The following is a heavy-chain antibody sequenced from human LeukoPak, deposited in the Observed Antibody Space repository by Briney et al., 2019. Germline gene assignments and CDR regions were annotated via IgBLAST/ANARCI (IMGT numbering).Heavy chain of an antibody. D-gene: IGHD3-3*01. CDR3: ARRSAYDFWSGPFDY. CDR1: GGSISSYY. J-gene: IGHJ4*02. V-gene: IGHV4-59*08. CDR2: IYYSGST. Sequence: TSETLSLTCTVSGGSISSYYWSWIRQPPGKGLEWIGYIYYSGSTNYNPSLKSRVTISVDTSKNQFSLKLSSVTAADTAVYYCARRSAYDFWSGPFDYWGQGTLVTVSS.